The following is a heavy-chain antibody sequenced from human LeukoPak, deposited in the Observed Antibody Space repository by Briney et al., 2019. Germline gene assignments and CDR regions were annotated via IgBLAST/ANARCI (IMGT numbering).Heavy chain of an antibody. Sequence: GGSLRLSCLTSGFTLSTNAMSWVRQAPGKGLEWVAVISCDGSNKYYADSVKGRFTISRDNSKNTLYLQMNSLRAEDTAVYYCARVPSYSSGWKDYYYGMDVWGQGTTVTVSS. CDR2: ISCDGSNK. V-gene: IGHV3-30-3*01. CDR1: GFTLSTNA. J-gene: IGHJ6*02. CDR3: ARVPSYSSGWKDYYYGMDV. D-gene: IGHD6-19*01.